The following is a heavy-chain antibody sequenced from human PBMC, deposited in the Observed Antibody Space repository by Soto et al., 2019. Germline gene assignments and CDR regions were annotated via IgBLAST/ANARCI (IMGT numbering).Heavy chain of an antibody. D-gene: IGHD3-3*01. Sequence: LSLTCAVSGYSIGSGYYWAWIRQSPGKGLEWIGSIYHAGSVYYNPSLNGRVALSMDTSKNHFSLKLTSVTAADTAVYYCARTTRITIFGVVTSYGVDVWGQGTTVTVSS. J-gene: IGHJ6*02. CDR1: GYSIGSGYY. CDR2: IYHAGSV. CDR3: ARTTRITIFGVVTSYGVDV. V-gene: IGHV4-38-2*01.